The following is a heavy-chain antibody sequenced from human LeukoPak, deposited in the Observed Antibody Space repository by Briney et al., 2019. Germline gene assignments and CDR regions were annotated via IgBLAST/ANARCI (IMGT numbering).Heavy chain of an antibody. J-gene: IGHJ4*02. CDR2: ISRNSYT. CDR1: GFTFSDYY. V-gene: IGHV3-11*06. CDR3: ARMGIAAVGAYYFDY. Sequence: GGSLRLSCAASGFTFSDYYMSWIRQAPGKGLEWVSFISRNSYTNYADSVKGRFTISRDNAKNSLYLQMASLRAEDTAVYYCARMGIAAVGAYYFDYWGQGTLVAVSS. D-gene: IGHD6-13*01.